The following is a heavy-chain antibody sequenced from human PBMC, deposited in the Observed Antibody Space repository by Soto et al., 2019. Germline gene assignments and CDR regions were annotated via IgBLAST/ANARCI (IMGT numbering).Heavy chain of an antibody. CDR2: IKQDGSEK. CDR1: GLSFSSYW. CDR3: ARPPIVCTSRGHNWFDP. D-gene: IGHD5-12*01. J-gene: IGHJ5*02. Sequence: GGYLRLSCAASGLSFSSYWMSWFRQAPGKGLEWVANIKQDGSEKYYVDSVKGRFTISRDNAKNSLYLQMNSLRAEDTAVYYRARPPIVCTSRGHNWFDPCGQGTLVTVSS. V-gene: IGHV3-7*01.